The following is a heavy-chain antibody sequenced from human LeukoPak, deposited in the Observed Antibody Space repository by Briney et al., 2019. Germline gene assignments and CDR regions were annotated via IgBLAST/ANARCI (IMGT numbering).Heavy chain of an antibody. Sequence: SETLSLTCTVSGASISSSSYYWAWIRQPPGKGLEWIGYIHYTGTTNFNPSLKSRVTMSVNTSKDQFSLNLSSVTAADTAVYFCARWQAVPRLYDCWGQGTLVTVSA. V-gene: IGHV4-61*05. D-gene: IGHD6-19*01. CDR3: ARWQAVPRLYDC. J-gene: IGHJ4*02. CDR1: GASISSSSYY. CDR2: IHYTGTT.